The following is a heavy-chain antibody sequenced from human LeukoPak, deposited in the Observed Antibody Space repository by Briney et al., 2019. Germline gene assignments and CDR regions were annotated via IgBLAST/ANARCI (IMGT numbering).Heavy chain of an antibody. J-gene: IGHJ3*02. CDR2: INPSGGST. Sequence: GASVKVSCKTSGYIFTGYYIHWLRQAPGQGLEWMGIINPSGGSTSYAQKFQGRVTMTRNTSISTAYMELSSLRSEDTAVYYCARLTGYYNNAFDIWGQGTMVTVSS. V-gene: IGHV1-46*01. CDR1: GYIFTGYY. D-gene: IGHD3-9*01. CDR3: ARLTGYYNNAFDI.